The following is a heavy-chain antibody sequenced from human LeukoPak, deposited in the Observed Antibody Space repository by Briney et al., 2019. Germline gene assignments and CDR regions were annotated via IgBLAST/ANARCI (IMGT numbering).Heavy chain of an antibody. D-gene: IGHD6-19*01. CDR3: AGGYSSGWNWFDP. CDR2: INHSGST. V-gene: IGHV4-39*07. CDR1: GDSVSNRTYY. Sequence: SETLSLTCTVSGDSVSNRTYYWAWIRQPPGKGLEWIGEINHSGSTNYNPSLKSRVTISVDTSKNQFSLKLSSVTAADTAVYYCAGGYSSGWNWFDPWGQGTLVTVSS. J-gene: IGHJ5*02.